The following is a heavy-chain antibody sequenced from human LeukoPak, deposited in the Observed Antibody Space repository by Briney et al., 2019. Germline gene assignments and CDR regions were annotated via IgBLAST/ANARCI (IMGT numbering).Heavy chain of an antibody. CDR3: ARGQGA. J-gene: IGHJ5*02. CDR2: IYIGGGT. CDR1: GFTVNNNY. V-gene: IGHV3-53*01. Sequence: GGSLRLSCAASGFTVNNNYMSWVCQAPGKGLEWVAVIYIGGGTYYAASVKGRFTISRDTSKNTLFLQMNSLRADDTAMYYCARGQGAWGQGTLVTVSS.